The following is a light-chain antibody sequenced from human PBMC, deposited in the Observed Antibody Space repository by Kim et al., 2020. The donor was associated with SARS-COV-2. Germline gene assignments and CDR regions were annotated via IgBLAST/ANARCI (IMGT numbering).Light chain of an antibody. Sequence: ACVGDRATITGRASQSVGNWLAWYQQKPGKTPNLLSCDASSLERGVPSRFSGSGSATEFTLTISSLQPDDFATYYCQQYNDYPLTFGGGTKGDIK. CDR3: QQYNDYPLT. J-gene: IGKJ4*01. V-gene: IGKV1-5*01. CDR1: QSVGNW. CDR2: DAS.